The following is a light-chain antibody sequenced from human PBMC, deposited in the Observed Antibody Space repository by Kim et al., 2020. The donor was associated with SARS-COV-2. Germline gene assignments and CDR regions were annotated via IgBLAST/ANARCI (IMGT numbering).Light chain of an antibody. CDR3: QSYDSSLSASV. CDR2: GNT. CDR1: ISNSGAGYE. V-gene: IGLV1-40*01. Sequence: HRGTISCTGRISNSGAGYEVHWSQQLPETAPNILIYGNTNRPSGVPDRFSGSKSGTSASLAITGLQAEDEADYYCQSYDSSLSASVFGGGTQLTVL. J-gene: IGLJ2*01.